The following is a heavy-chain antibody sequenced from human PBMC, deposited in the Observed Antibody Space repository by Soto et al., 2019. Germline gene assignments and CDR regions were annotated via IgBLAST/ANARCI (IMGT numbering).Heavy chain of an antibody. CDR3: AKDRYGDYGGIDY. J-gene: IGHJ4*02. Sequence: GGSLRLSCASSGVTVSSTYAMIWVRQAPGKGLEWVSVITGSGGSTYYADSVKGRFTISRDTSKNTLFLQMNSLRAEDTAVYYCAKDRYGDYGGIDYWGQGTMVTVSS. D-gene: IGHD4-17*01. CDR2: ITGSGGST. V-gene: IGHV3-23*01. CDR1: GVTVSSTYA.